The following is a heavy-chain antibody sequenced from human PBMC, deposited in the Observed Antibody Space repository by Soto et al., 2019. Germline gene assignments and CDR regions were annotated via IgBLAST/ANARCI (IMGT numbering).Heavy chain of an antibody. D-gene: IGHD3-10*01. CDR2: ISAYNGNT. CDR3: ARDADSVVRPLDY. J-gene: IGHJ4*02. Sequence: ASVKVSYKASGYTFTIYGISWVLQAPGQGLEWMGWISAYNGNTNYAQKLQGRVTMTTDTSTSTAYMELRSLRSDDTAVYYCARDADSVVRPLDYWGQGTLVTVSS. CDR1: GYTFTIYG. V-gene: IGHV1-18*01.